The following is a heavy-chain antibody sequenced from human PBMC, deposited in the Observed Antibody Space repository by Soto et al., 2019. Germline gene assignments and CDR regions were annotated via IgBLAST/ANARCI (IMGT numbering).Heavy chain of an antibody. D-gene: IGHD3-10*01. Sequence: EVQLVESGGGLVQPGGSLKLSCAASGFTVGNNYMNWVRQAPGKGLEWVSLIYSTGTTNYADSVKGRFTVSRDNAKNTFFLQMTSLRAEDTAVYYCANDGTGPGSHYNAFGYWGQGTLVTVSS. J-gene: IGHJ4*02. CDR3: ANDGTGPGSHYNAFGY. V-gene: IGHV3-53*01. CDR1: GFTVGNNY. CDR2: IYSTGTT.